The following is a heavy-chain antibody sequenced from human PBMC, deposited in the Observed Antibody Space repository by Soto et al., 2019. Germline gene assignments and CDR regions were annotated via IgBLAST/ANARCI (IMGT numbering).Heavy chain of an antibody. CDR1: GGSFSGYY. Sequence: SETLSLTCAVYGGSFSGYYWSWIRQPPGKGLEWIGEINHSGSTNYNPSLKSRVTISVDTSKNQFSLKLSSVTAAHTAVYYCARVGYYSNKFDPWGQGTLVTVSS. J-gene: IGHJ5*02. D-gene: IGHD4-4*01. CDR3: ARVGYYSNKFDP. CDR2: INHSGST. V-gene: IGHV4-34*01.